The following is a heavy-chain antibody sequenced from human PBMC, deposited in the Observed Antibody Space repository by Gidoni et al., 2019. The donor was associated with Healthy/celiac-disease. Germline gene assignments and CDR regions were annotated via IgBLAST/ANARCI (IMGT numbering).Heavy chain of an antibody. CDR1: GFTFSSYS. CDR2: ISSSSSTI. V-gene: IGHV3-48*02. D-gene: IGHD3-10*01. J-gene: IGHJ2*01. CDR3: ARDPLPYYGSGPFDL. Sequence: EVQLVESGGGLVQPGGSLRLSCAASGFTFSSYSMNWVRQAPGKGLEWVSYISSSSSTIYYADSVKGRFTISRDNAKNSLYLQMNSLRDEDTAVYYCARDPLPYYGSGPFDLWGRGTLVTVSS.